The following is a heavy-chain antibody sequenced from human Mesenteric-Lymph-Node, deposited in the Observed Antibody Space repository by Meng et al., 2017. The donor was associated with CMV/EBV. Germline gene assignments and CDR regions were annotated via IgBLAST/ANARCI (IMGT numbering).Heavy chain of an antibody. CDR2: IYDSGST. CDR3: ARGRTGTTGY. D-gene: IGHD1-1*01. J-gene: IGHJ4*02. CDR1: GGSISSYY. Sequence: SCTVPGGSISSYYWSWIRQPPGKGLEWIGYIYDSGSTNYNPSLKSRVTISEDTSKNQFSLRLSSVTAADTAVYYCARGRTGTTGYWGQGTLVTVSS. V-gene: IGHV4-59*01.